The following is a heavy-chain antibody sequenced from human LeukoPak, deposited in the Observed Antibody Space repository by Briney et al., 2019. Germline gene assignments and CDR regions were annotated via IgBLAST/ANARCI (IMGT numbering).Heavy chain of an antibody. V-gene: IGHV3-74*01. Sequence: GESLRLSWAASGXPFSSHWMHWVRQAPGKGLVWVSCIKSDGSTTSYADSVKDRFTISRDNAKNTLYLQMNSLRAEDTAVYFCVRGTYQFDYWGQGTLVTVSS. CDR1: GXPFSSHW. J-gene: IGHJ4*02. CDR2: IKSDGSTT. D-gene: IGHD2-2*01. CDR3: VRGTYQFDY.